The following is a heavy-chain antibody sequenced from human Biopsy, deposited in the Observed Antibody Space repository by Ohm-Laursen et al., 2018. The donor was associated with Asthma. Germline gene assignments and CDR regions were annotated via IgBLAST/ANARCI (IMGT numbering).Heavy chain of an antibody. CDR2: IMTVFGTT. CDR1: GGTFSNFA. D-gene: IGHD6-19*01. Sequence: SSVKVSCKTPGGTFSNFAISWVRQAPGQGLEWLGGIMTVFGTTNYAQKFQGRVTITADESTSTAYMEVASLRSEDTAIYYCARCQVGYSSGWSLLLKKIYYSGMDVWGQGTAVTVSS. V-gene: IGHV1-69*01. J-gene: IGHJ6*02. CDR3: ARCQVGYSSGWSLLLKKIYYSGMDV.